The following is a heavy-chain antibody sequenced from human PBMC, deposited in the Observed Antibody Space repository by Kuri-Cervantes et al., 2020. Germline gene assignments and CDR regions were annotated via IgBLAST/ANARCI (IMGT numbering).Heavy chain of an antibody. V-gene: IGHV1-69*05. CDR3: ASLPGSAPPLFDS. CDR1: GGTFSSYA. Sequence: SVKVSCKASGGTFSSYAISWVRQAPGQGLEWVGGIIPIFGTPNFIQKLQGRVTITTDESTSTAYMELSSLRSDDTAVYYCASLPGSAPPLFDSWGQGTLVTVSS. CDR2: IIPIFGTP. J-gene: IGHJ4*02. D-gene: IGHD2-15*01.